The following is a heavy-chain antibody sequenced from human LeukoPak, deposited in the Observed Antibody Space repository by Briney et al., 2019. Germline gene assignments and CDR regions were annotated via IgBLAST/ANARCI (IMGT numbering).Heavy chain of an antibody. D-gene: IGHD5-12*01. V-gene: IGHV4-59*01. CDR2: IYDSGST. Sequence: PSETLSLTCTVSGGSISSYYWSWIRQPPGKGLEWIGYIYDSGSTNYNPSLKSRVTISVDTPKNQFSLKLSSVTAADTAVYYCARLGLQWLRHYFDYWGQGTLVTVSS. CDR1: GGSISSYY. J-gene: IGHJ4*02. CDR3: ARLGLQWLRHYFDY.